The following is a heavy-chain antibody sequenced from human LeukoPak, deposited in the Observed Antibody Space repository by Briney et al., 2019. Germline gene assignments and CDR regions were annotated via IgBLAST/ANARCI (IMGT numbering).Heavy chain of an antibody. CDR3: ARSNWNFDY. J-gene: IGHJ4*02. Sequence: PGGSLRLSCAASGFTFSNYWMTWVRQAPGKGLEWVANIKQDGSEKHYVDSVKGRFTTPRDNAKNSLYLQMNSPRDEDTAVYYCARSNWNFDYWGQGTLVTVSS. D-gene: IGHD1-20*01. V-gene: IGHV3-7*01. CDR1: GFTFSNYW. CDR2: IKQDGSEK.